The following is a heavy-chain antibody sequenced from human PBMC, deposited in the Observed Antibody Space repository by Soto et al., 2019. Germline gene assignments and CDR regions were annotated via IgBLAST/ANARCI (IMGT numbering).Heavy chain of an antibody. V-gene: IGHV1-2*02. D-gene: IGHD4-4*01. Sequence: QVPLVQSGAEVKKPGASVKVSCKASGYTFTGYYMHWVRQAPGQGLEWMGWINPNSGGTNYAQKFQGRVTMTRDTSISTAYMELSRLRSDDTAVYYCAVARTTPLRYYGMDVWGQGTTVTVSS. CDR2: INPNSGGT. CDR3: AVARTTPLRYYGMDV. CDR1: GYTFTGYY. J-gene: IGHJ6*02.